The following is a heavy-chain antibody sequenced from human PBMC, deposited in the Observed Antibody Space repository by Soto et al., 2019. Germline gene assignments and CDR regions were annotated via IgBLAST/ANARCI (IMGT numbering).Heavy chain of an antibody. D-gene: IGHD4-17*01. CDR1: GYNFNQYY. Sequence: QVQLMQSGAEVRKPGASVRLSCETSGYNFNQYYIHWVRQAPGQGLEWMGVINLRGGTTEYAHKFRGRVTVTGDTSTRTAYMDLRSPRSDDTANYFCARGPDDSDVPRGDYWGQGTLVTVSS. V-gene: IGHV1-46*02. CDR2: INLRGGTT. CDR3: ARGPDDSDVPRGDY. J-gene: IGHJ4*02.